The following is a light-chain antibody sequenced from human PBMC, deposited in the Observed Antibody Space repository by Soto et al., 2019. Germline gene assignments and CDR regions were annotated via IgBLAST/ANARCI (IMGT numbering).Light chain of an antibody. V-gene: IGKV1-12*01. CDR1: QGISTW. J-gene: IGKJ4*01. CDR2: KAS. CDR3: QQANSFPLT. Sequence: IQLTQSTSSLSASVGDRVTITCRASQGISTWLAWYQQKPGKAPKLLIYKASTLKSGVPSRFSGSGSGTDFTLTIRSLQPEDFATYYCQQANSFPLTFGGGTKADIK.